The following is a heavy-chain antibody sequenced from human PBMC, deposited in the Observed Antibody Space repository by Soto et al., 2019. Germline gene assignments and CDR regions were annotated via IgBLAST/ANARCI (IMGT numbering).Heavy chain of an antibody. J-gene: IGHJ3*02. CDR2: ITAAGGT. Sequence: EVQVLESGGGLVQPGGSLRLSCEGSGFTVSSHAMTWIRQAPGKGPEWVSTITAAGGTYYADSVKGRFAMSRDTAESTLYLQRNSLGAEDTAAYYCAPHVSCSGGSCQYDAFAIRGQGTMVTVSS. D-gene: IGHD2-15*01. CDR3: APHVSCSGGSCQYDAFAI. CDR1: GFTVSSHA. V-gene: IGHV3-23*01.